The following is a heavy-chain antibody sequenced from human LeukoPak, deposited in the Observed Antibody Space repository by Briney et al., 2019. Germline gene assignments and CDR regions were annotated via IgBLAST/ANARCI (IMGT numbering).Heavy chain of an antibody. CDR1: GFIFRGHD. J-gene: IGHJ6*02. V-gene: IGHV3-33*01. CDR2: IWSDGRNK. D-gene: IGHD2-8*01. CDR3: VREGVASVGYGTDV. Sequence: GGSLRLSCAASGFIFRGHDMYWVRQAPGKGLEWVTNIWSDGRNKYYADSVKGRFTISRDNSKNMLYLQMDSLRAEDTAVYYCVREGVASVGYGTDVWGQGTTVTVSS.